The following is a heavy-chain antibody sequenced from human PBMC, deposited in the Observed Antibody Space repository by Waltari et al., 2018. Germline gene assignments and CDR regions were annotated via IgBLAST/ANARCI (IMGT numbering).Heavy chain of an antibody. CDR2: VSYSGTT. Sequence: QLQLQESGPRLVRPSETLSHICRVSGVSITINRHYWAWIRQSPGQGLEWIGTVSYSGTTYISPSLKSRVSVSRDTSKNQVSLILGSVTAADMAVYYCATYIGASVGTAAFDVWGQGTMVTVSS. CDR1: GVSITINRHY. J-gene: IGHJ3*01. V-gene: IGHV4-39*01. D-gene: IGHD5-12*01. CDR3: ATYIGASVGTAAFDV.